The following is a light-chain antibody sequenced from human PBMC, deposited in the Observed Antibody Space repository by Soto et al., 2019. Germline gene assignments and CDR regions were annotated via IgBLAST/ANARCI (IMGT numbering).Light chain of an antibody. J-gene: IGLJ1*01. V-gene: IGLV1-40*01. CDR1: SSNIGAGYD. Sequence: QSVLTQPPSVSGAPGQRVTISCTGSSSNIGAGYDVHWYQQLPGTAPKLLIYGNSNRPSGVPDRFSGSKSGTSASLAITGLQAEDVVDYSCQSYDNSLSGYVFRTGT. CDR2: GNS. CDR3: QSYDNSLSGYV.